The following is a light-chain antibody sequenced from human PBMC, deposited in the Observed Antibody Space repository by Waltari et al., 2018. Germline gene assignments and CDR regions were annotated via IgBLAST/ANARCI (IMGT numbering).Light chain of an antibody. J-gene: IGLJ1*01. CDR1: SSEVGGYNY. V-gene: IGLV2-23*02. CDR2: DVS. CDR3: CSYAGSSTFV. Sequence: QSALTQPASVSGSPGQSITIPCTGTSSEVGGYNYVSWYQQHPGKAPKLMIYDVSKRPSGVSNRFSGSKSGNTASLTISGLQAEDEADYYCCSYAGSSTFVLGTGTKVTVL.